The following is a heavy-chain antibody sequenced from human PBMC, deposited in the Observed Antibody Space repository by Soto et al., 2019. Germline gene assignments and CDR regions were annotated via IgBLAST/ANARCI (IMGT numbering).Heavy chain of an antibody. Sequence: GGSLRLSCAASGFTFSNYGMHWVRQAPGKGLEWVAIIWHNGNNKYYADSVRGRFIISRDNSKNRLYLQMNSLRAEDTAVYYCASDLVGASDSYGLDVWGQGTPVTVSS. D-gene: IGHD1-26*01. J-gene: IGHJ6*02. CDR3: ASDLVGASDSYGLDV. CDR1: GFTFSNYG. CDR2: IWHNGNNK. V-gene: IGHV3-33*01.